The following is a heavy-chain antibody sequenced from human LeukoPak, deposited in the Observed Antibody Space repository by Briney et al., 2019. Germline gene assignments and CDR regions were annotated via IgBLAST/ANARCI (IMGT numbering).Heavy chain of an antibody. Sequence: GGSLRLSCAASGFTFSSYAMSWVRQAPGKGLEWVSAISGSGGSTYYADSVKGRFTISRDNSKDTLYLQMNSLRAEDTAVYYCADLMATTKSHYWGQGTLVTVSS. CDR2: ISGSGGST. CDR1: GFTFSSYA. CDR3: ADLMATTKSHY. V-gene: IGHV3-23*01. J-gene: IGHJ4*02. D-gene: IGHD5-24*01.